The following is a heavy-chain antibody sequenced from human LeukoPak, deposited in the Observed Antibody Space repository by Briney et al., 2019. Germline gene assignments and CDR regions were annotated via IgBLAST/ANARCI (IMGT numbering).Heavy chain of an antibody. CDR3: AKLNIVVVPAAMVDY. Sequence: PGRSLRLSCAASGFTFSSYGMHWVRQAPGKGLEWVAVISYDGSNKYYADSVKGRFTISRDNSKNTLYLQMNSLRAEDTAVYYCAKLNIVVVPAAMVDYWGQGTLVTVSS. J-gene: IGHJ4*02. CDR1: GFTFSSYG. CDR2: ISYDGSNK. V-gene: IGHV3-30*18. D-gene: IGHD2-2*01.